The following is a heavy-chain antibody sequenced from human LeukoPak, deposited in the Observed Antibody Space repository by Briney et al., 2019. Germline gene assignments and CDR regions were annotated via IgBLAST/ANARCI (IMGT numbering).Heavy chain of an antibody. CDR2: ISWNSGSI. V-gene: IGHV3-9*01. CDR1: GFTFDDYA. J-gene: IGHJ4*02. CDR3: AKDSHYGSGSYYDY. Sequence: GGSLRLFCAASGFTFDDYAMHWVRQAPGKGLEWVSGISWNSGSIGYADSVKGRFTISRDNAKNSLYLQMNSLRAEDTALYYCAKDSHYGSGSYYDYWGQGTLVTVSS. D-gene: IGHD3-10*01.